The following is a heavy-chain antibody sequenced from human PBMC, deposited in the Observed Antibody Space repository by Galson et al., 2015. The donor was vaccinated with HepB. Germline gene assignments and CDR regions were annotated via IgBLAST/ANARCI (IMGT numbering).Heavy chain of an antibody. CDR3: ARDNYGDYYFDY. CDR1: GFTFSSYS. J-gene: IGHJ4*02. Sequence: SLRLSCAASGFTFSSYSMNWVRQAPGKGLEWVSSISSSSSYIYYADSVKGRFTISRDNAKNSLYLQMNSLRAEDTAVYYCARDNYGDYYFDYWGQGTLVTVSS. D-gene: IGHD4-17*01. CDR2: ISSSSSYI. V-gene: IGHV3-21*01.